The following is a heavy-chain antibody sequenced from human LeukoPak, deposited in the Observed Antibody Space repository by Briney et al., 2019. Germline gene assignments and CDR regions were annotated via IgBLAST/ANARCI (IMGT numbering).Heavy chain of an antibody. Sequence: PGGSLRLSCAASGFTFSSYGMHWVRQAPGKGLEWVAFIRYDGSNKYYADSVKGRFTISRDNSKNTLYLQMNSLRAEDTAVYYCARDRELPPREGNFDYWGQGTLVTVSS. D-gene: IGHD1-26*01. J-gene: IGHJ4*02. CDR3: ARDRELPPREGNFDY. CDR2: IRYDGSNK. CDR1: GFTFSSYG. V-gene: IGHV3-30*02.